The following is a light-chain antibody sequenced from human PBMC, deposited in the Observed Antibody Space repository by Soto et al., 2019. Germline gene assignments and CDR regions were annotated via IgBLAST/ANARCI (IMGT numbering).Light chain of an antibody. CDR3: SSYTSSSPVV. J-gene: IGLJ2*01. Sequence: QLVLTQPASVSGSPGQSITISCTGTSSDVGGYNYVSWYQQHPGKAPKLMIYDVSNRPSGVSNRFSGSKSGNTASLTISGLQAEDEADYYCSSYTSSSPVVFGGGTNVTVL. CDR2: DVS. V-gene: IGLV2-14*01. CDR1: SSDVGGYNY.